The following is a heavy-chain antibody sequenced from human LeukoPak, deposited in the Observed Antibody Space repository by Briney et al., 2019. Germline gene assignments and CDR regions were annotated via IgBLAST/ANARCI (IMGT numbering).Heavy chain of an antibody. CDR1: GYTFTGYY. D-gene: IGHD2-2*01. J-gene: IGHJ5*02. CDR2: INPNSGGT. V-gene: IGHV1-2*02. CDR3: ARDNGTYQLLYWFDP. Sequence: VSVKVSCKAFGYTFTGYYMHWVRQAPGQGLEWMGWINPNSGGTNYAQKFQGRVTMTRDTSISTAYMELSRLRSDDTAVYYCARDNGTYQLLYWFDPWGQGTLVTVSS.